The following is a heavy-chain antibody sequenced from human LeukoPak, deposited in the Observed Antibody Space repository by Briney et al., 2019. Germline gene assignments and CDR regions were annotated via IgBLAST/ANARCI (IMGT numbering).Heavy chain of an antibody. CDR3: ARRPRERWLQSGGSYNWFDP. D-gene: IGHD5-24*01. CDR1: GGSISSSNW. V-gene: IGHV4-4*02. J-gene: IGHJ5*02. CDR2: IYHSGST. Sequence: SETLSLTCAVSGGSISSSNWWSWVRQPPGKGLEWIGEIYHSGSTNYNPSLKSRVTISVDKSKNQFSLKLSSVTAADTAVYYCARRPRERWLQSGGSYNWFDPWGQGTLVTVSS.